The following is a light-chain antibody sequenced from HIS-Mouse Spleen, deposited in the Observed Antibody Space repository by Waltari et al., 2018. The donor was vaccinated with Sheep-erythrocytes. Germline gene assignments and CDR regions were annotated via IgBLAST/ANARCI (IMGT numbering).Light chain of an antibody. V-gene: IGLV1-44*01. Sequence: QSVLTQPPSASGTPGQRVTISCSGSSSNIGSNTVNWYQQLPGTAPKLLIYSNNQRPSAVPDRFSGSKSGTSASLAISGLRSEDEADYYCAAWDDSLSGVVFGGGTKLTVL. CDR1: SSNIGSNT. CDR3: AAWDDSLSGVV. J-gene: IGLJ2*01. CDR2: SNN.